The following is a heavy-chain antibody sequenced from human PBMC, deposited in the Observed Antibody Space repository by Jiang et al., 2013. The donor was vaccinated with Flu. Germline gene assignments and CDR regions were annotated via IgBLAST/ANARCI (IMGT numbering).Heavy chain of an antibody. D-gene: IGHD6-13*01. CDR1: GYTFTSYG. CDR3: GRVPARAAATGYEY. CDR2: ISGYDGET. J-gene: IGHJ4*02. Sequence: SGAEVKKPGASVKVSCKTSGYTFTSYGITWVRQAPGQGLEWMGWISGYDGETNYAQNFQGRVTVTIDTSMTTAYMELRSLTSDDTAVYYCGRVPARAAATGYEYWGQGTLVTVSS. V-gene: IGHV1-18*01.